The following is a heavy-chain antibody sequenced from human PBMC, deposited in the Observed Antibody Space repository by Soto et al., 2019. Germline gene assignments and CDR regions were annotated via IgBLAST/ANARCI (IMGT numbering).Heavy chain of an antibody. CDR3: ARGWTPIDY. V-gene: IGHV1-18*01. J-gene: IGHJ4*01. CDR2: ISAYNGNT. Sequence: QVQLVQSGAEVKKPGASVKVSCKASGYTFTNFGISWVRQAPGKGLEWMGWISAYNGNTNYEQKFQGRVNMTTDTSTSTAYMEWRSLRFGGPSVYYWARGWTPIDYWGHGTLVTVSS. D-gene: IGHD2-15*01. CDR1: GYTFTNFG.